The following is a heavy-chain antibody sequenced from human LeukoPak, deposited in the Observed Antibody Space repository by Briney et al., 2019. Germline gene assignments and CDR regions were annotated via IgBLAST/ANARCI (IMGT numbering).Heavy chain of an antibody. CDR2: MNSDGSVT. D-gene: IGHD2-8*01. CDR3: VRAPNGDKDY. V-gene: IGHV3-74*01. J-gene: IGHJ4*02. Sequence: AGGSLSLSGAASGFTFSSSWMHWVRQAPGKGLVWVSRMNSDGSVTNYADSAEGRFTISRDNAKNTLYLQMNSLRAEDTAVYYCVRAPNGDKDYWGQGTLVTVSS. CDR1: GFTFSSSW.